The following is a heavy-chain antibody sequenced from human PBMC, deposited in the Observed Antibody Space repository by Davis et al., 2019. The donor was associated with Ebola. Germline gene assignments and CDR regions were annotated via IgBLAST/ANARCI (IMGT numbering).Heavy chain of an antibody. CDR1: GYTFTSYY. CDR3: ARDVRGITGPSEY. D-gene: IGHD1-1*01. V-gene: IGHV1-18*04. CDR2: ISTYNGNT. Sequence: ASVKVSCKASGYTFTSYYMHWVRQAPGQGLEWMGWISTYNGNTTYAQKVQGRITMTTDTSTSTAYMELRSLRSDDTARYYCARDVRGITGPSEYWGQGTLVTVSS. J-gene: IGHJ4*02.